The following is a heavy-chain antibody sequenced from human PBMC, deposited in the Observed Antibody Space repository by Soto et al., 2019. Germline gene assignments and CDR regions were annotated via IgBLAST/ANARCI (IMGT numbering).Heavy chain of an antibody. CDR1: GGSISSGDYY. V-gene: IGHV4-31*03. CDR3: AKPLNRGGFDY. CDR2: IYRSGST. Sequence: KPSETLSLTCNVSGGSISSGDYYWSWVRQHPGKGLEWIGYIYRSGSTYYNPSLKSRITISLDTSQNQFSLKLTSVTAADTAVYYCAKPLNRGGFDYWGQGTLVTVSS. J-gene: IGHJ4*02. D-gene: IGHD3-10*01.